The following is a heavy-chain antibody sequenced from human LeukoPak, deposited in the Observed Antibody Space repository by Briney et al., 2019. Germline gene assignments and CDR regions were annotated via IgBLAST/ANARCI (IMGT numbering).Heavy chain of an antibody. Sequence: GGSLRLSCVASGFTFSSFAMSWVRQAPGKGLEYVSGISSYGGSTNYANSVKGRFTISRDNSKNTLYLQMGSMRVEDMAVYYCATVLLWFGDLGSAFDIWGQGTMVTVSS. V-gene: IGHV3-64*01. J-gene: IGHJ3*02. D-gene: IGHD3-10*01. CDR3: ATVLLWFGDLGSAFDI. CDR2: ISSYGGST. CDR1: GFTFSSFA.